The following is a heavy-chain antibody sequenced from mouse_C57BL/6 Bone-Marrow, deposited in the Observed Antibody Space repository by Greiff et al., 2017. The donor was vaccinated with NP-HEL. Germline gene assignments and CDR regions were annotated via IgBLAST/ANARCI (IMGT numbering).Heavy chain of an antibody. D-gene: IGHD4-1*01. J-gene: IGHJ2*01. CDR3: ARGGGTGDYFDY. V-gene: IGHV5-4*03. Sequence: EVKLMESGGGLVKPGGSLKLSCAASGFTFSSYAMSWVRQTPEKRLEWVATISDGGSYTYYPDNVKGRFPISRDNAKNNLYLQMSHLKSEDTAMYYCARGGGTGDYFDYWGQGTTLTVSS. CDR2: ISDGGSYT. CDR1: GFTFSSYA.